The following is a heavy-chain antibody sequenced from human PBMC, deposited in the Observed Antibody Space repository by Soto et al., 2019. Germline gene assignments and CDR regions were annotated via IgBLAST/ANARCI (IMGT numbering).Heavy chain of an antibody. CDR1: GFTFSSYA. CDR2: ISYDGSNK. V-gene: IGHV3-30-3*01. CDR3: ASLHGWLHSLDY. Sequence: QVQLVESGGGVVQPGRSLRLSCAASGFTFSSYAMHWVRQAPGKGLEWVAVISYDGSNKYYADSVKGRFTISRDNSKNTLYLQMNSLRAEDTAVYYCASLHGWLHSLDYWGQGTLVTVSS. D-gene: IGHD5-12*01. J-gene: IGHJ4*02.